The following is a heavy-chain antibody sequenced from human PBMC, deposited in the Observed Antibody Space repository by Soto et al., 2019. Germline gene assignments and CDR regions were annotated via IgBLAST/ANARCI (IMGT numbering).Heavy chain of an antibody. CDR1: GRTFSKYA. V-gene: IGHV1-69*04. D-gene: IGHD3-22*01. CDR3: ARVPSYDSSGYSLPYYYYYGMDV. CDR2: TIPILGIA. J-gene: IGHJ6*02. Sequence: SVKVSCKASGRTFSKYAISWVRQAPGQGREWMGRTIPILGIANYAQKFQGRVTITADKSTRTAYMELSSLRSEDTAVYYCARVPSYDSSGYSLPYYYYYGMDVWGQGTTVTVSS.